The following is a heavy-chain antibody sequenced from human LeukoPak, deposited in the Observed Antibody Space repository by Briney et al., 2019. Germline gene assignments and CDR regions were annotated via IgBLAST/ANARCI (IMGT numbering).Heavy chain of an antibody. D-gene: IGHD4-23*01. CDR3: ARITTVVTLDAFDI. J-gene: IGHJ3*02. V-gene: IGHV4-59*01. CDR2: IYYSGST. Sequence: SETLSLTCTVSGGSISSYYWSWIRQPPGKGLEWIGYIYYSGSTNYNPSLKSRVTISVDPSKNQFSLKLSSVTAADTAVYYCARITTVVTLDAFDIWGQGTMVTVSS. CDR1: GGSISSYY.